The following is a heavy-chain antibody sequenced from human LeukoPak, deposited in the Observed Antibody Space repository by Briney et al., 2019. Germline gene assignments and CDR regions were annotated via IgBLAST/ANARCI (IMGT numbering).Heavy chain of an antibody. Sequence: SVKVSCKASGGTFSNYAISWVRQAPGQGLEWMGGILPITATSNYAQKFQGRVSFTADESTSTAYMELSSLRSDDTAVYYCARSEGVYYYMDVWGKGTTVTVSS. J-gene: IGHJ6*03. CDR2: ILPITATS. CDR1: GGTFSNYA. V-gene: IGHV1-69*13. CDR3: ARSEGVYYYMDV.